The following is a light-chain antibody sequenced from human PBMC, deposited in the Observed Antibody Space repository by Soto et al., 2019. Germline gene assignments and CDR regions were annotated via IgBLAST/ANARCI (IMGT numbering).Light chain of an antibody. CDR1: QAISNY. CDR3: QKYNSAPWT. V-gene: IGKV1-27*01. J-gene: IGKJ1*01. CDR2: AAS. Sequence: DIQMTQSQSSLSASVGDRVTITCRASQAISNYLAWYQQKPGEVPNLLIYAASTLQSGVPSRFSGSGSGTYFTLTIDTLQPEDVATYDCQKYNSAPWTFGQGIKVEIK.